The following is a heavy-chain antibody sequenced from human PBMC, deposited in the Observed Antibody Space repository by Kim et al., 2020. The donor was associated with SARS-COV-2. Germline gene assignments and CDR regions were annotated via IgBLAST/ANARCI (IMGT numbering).Heavy chain of an antibody. CDR1: GYTFTSYD. J-gene: IGHJ6*02. D-gene: IGHD3-10*01. Sequence: ASVKVSCKASGYTFTSYDINWVRQATGQGLEWMGWMNPNSGNTGYAQKFQGRVTMTRNTSISTAYMELSSLRSEDTAVYYCARWVGYYYGSGSYGQNYYYYGMDVWGQGTTVTVSS. CDR3: ARWVGYYYGSGSYGQNYYYYGMDV. V-gene: IGHV1-8*01. CDR2: MNPNSGNT.